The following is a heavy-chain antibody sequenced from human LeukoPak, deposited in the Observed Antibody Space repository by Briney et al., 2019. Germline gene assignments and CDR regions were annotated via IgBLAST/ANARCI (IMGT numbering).Heavy chain of an antibody. CDR1: GYIFTSYW. D-gene: IGHD5-18*01. CDR2: IYPGDSDT. V-gene: IGHV5-51*01. J-gene: IGHJ4*02. CDR3: ARQRYSYAPFDY. Sequence: GASLKISCQGSGYIFTSYWIGWVRQLPGKGLEWMGIIYPGDSDTRYSPSFQGQVTISADKSISTAYLQWSSLKASDTAMYYCARQRYSYAPFDYWGQGTLVTVSS.